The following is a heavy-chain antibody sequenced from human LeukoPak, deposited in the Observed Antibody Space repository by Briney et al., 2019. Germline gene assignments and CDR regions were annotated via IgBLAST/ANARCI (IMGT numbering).Heavy chain of an antibody. CDR2: IYTSGST. J-gene: IGHJ3*02. CDR3: AREYLRAFDI. Sequence: PSETLSLTCTVSGGSISSYYWSWIRQPPGKGLEWIGYIYTSGSTNYSPSLKSRVTISVDTSKNQFSLKLSSVTAADTAVYYCAREYLRAFDIWGQGTMVTVSS. D-gene: IGHD2-2*02. V-gene: IGHV4-59*01. CDR1: GGSISSYY.